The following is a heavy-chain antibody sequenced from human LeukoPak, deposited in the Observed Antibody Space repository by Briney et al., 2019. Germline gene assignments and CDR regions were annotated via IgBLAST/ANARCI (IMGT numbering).Heavy chain of an antibody. CDR2: ISSSSGYI. V-gene: IGHV3-21*01. CDR3: ARDREITIFGVVIIDAFDI. CDR1: GFTFSSYS. D-gene: IGHD3-3*01. J-gene: IGHJ3*02. Sequence: GGSLRLSCAASGFTFSSYSMNWVRQAPGKGLEWVSSISSSSGYIYYADSVKGRFTISRDNAKNSLYLQMNSLRAEDTAVYYCARDREITIFGVVIIDAFDIWGQGTMVTVSS.